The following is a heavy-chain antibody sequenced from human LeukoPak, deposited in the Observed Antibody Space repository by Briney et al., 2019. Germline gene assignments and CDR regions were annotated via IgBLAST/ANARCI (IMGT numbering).Heavy chain of an antibody. CDR1: GYTFISYY. D-gene: IGHD1-20*01. Sequence: ASVKVSCKASGYTFISYYIHWVRQAPGQGLEWMGLINPSSGNTPYTQQFQGRVTMTRDTSTSTVYMELSSLRSEDTAVYYCARHSLIGTTPFDYWGQGTLVTVPS. V-gene: IGHV1-46*01. J-gene: IGHJ4*02. CDR2: INPSSGNT. CDR3: ARHSLIGTTPFDY.